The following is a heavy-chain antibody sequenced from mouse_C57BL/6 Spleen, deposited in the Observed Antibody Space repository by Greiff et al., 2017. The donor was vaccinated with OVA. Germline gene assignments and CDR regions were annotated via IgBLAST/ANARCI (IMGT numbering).Heavy chain of an antibody. V-gene: IGHV1-4*01. D-gene: IGHD2-4*01. Sequence: VQLQQSGAELARPGASVKMSCKASGYTFTSYTMHWVKQRPGQGLEWIGYINPSSGYTKYNQKFKDKATLTADKSSSTAYMQLSSLTSEDSAVYYCARGIYYDYDRDYFAMDYWGQGTSVTVSS. CDR1: GYTFTSYT. CDR3: ARGIYYDYDRDYFAMDY. J-gene: IGHJ4*01. CDR2: INPSSGYT.